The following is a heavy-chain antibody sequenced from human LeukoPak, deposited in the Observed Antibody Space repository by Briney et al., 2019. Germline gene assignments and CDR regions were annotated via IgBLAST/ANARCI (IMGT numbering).Heavy chain of an antibody. J-gene: IGHJ3*02. D-gene: IGHD5-24*01. V-gene: IGHV4-38-2*01. CDR2: IYHSGST. CDR1: GYSISSGYY. Sequence: SETLSLTCAVSGYSISSGYYWGWIRQPPGKGLEWIGSIYHSGSTCYNPSLKSRVTISVDTSKNQFSLKLSSVTAADTAVYYCARGETLDAFDIWGQGTMVTVSS. CDR3: ARGETLDAFDI.